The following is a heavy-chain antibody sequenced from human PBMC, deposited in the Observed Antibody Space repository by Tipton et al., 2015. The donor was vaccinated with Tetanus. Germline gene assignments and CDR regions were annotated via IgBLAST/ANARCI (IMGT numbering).Heavy chain of an antibody. V-gene: IGHV5-51*01. J-gene: IGHJ4*02. Sequence: VQLVQSGAEVKKPGESLQISCKGSGYNFTVYYIGWVRQMPGKGLEWMGIVYPGDSTTKYSPSFQGQVTISADRSITTAYLRWGSLKASDTAIYYCARRRTTTALANYFDSWGQGSQVTVSS. CDR3: ARRRTTTALANYFDS. CDR1: GYNFTVYY. CDR2: VYPGDSTT. D-gene: IGHD1-1*01.